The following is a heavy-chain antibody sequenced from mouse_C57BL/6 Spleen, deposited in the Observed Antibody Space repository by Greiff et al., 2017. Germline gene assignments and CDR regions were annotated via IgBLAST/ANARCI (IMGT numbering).Heavy chain of an antibody. J-gene: IGHJ2*01. V-gene: IGHV14-4*01. CDR2: IDPENGDT. CDR1: GFNIKDDY. D-gene: IGHD2-3*01. CDR3: TTGGYYSYYFDY. Sequence: EVQLVESGAELVRPGASVKLSCTASGFNIKDDYMHWVKQRPEQGLEWIGWIDPENGDTEYASKFQGKATITADTSSNTAYLQLSSLTSEDTAVYYCTTGGYYSYYFDYWGQGTTLTVSS.